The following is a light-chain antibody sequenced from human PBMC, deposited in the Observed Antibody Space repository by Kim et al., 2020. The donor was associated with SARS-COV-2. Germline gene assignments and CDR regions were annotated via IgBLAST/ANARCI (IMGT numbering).Light chain of an antibody. CDR2: DVN. V-gene: IGLV2-14*04. CDR3: ISYASTRSYV. Sequence: GQSITTSCTETSRDVGTYNYVSWYQQNPGKAPKLMIFDVNKRPSGLSDRFSGSKSGNTASLTISGLQAEDEADYYCISYASTRSYVFGTGTKVTVL. J-gene: IGLJ1*01. CDR1: SRDVGTYNY.